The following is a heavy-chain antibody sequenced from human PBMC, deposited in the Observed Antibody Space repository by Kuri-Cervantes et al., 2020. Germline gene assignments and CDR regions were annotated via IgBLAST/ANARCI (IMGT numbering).Heavy chain of an antibody. CDR2: IWNDGSNN. Sequence: GGSLRLSCTASGFTSGFTFRNYGMHWVRQAPGKGLEWVAFIWNDGSNNYYADSVKGRFTISRDNSKNTLSLQVNSLRAEDTAVYYCARDRRNYGSGRGHYGYWGQGTLVTVSS. D-gene: IGHD3-10*01. CDR3: ARDRRNYGSGRGHYGY. J-gene: IGHJ4*02. V-gene: IGHV3-33*01. CDR1: GFTFRNYG.